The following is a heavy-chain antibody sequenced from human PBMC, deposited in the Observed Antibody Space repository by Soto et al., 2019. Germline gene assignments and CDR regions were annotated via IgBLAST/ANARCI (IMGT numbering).Heavy chain of an antibody. CDR1: GYSFTSYW. CDR2: IYPGDSDT. Sequence: GESLKISCKGSGYSFTSYWIGWVRQMPWKGLEWMGIIYPGDSDTRYSPSFQGQVTISADKSISTAYLQWSSLKASDTAMYYCARTGLNYDILTGYDYGMDVWGQGTTVTVSS. J-gene: IGHJ6*02. CDR3: ARTGLNYDILTGYDYGMDV. V-gene: IGHV5-51*01. D-gene: IGHD3-9*01.